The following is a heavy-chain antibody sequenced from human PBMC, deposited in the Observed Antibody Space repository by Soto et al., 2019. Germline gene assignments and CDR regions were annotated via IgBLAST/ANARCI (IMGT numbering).Heavy chain of an antibody. CDR2: ISAYNGNT. CDR3: ARDRGGLLWFGELSTFDY. D-gene: IGHD3-10*01. Sequence: ASVKVSCKASGYTFTSYGISWVRQAPGQGLEWMGWISAYNGNTNYAQKLQGRVTMTTDTSTSTAYMELRSLRSDDTAVYYCARDRGGLLWFGELSTFDYWGQGTLVTVSS. V-gene: IGHV1-18*01. CDR1: GYTFTSYG. J-gene: IGHJ4*02.